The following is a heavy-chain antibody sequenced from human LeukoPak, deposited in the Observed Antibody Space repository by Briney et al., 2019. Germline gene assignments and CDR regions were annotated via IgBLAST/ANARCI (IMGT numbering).Heavy chain of an antibody. CDR2: INHSGST. D-gene: IGHD4-23*01. Sequence: SETLSLTCAVYGGSFSGYYWSWIRQPPGKGLEWIGEINHSGSTNYNPSLKSRVTISVDRSKNQFSLKLSSVTAADTAMYYCAREGTTVVTPDAFDIWGQGTMVTVSS. V-gene: IGHV4-34*01. CDR3: AREGTTVVTPDAFDI. J-gene: IGHJ3*02. CDR1: GGSFSGYY.